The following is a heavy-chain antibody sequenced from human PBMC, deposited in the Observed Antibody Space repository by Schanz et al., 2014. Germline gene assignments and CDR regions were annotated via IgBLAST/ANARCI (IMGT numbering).Heavy chain of an antibody. Sequence: QVHLVQSGAEVKKPGASVKVSCKASGYTFTGYYIHWVRQAPGQGFEWMGWINPNSGDRNYAQKFQGRVTMTRDTSISTAYMELSRLRSDDTAVYYCARDPYSASYFPSPPLYGLDVWGQGTTVTVSS. J-gene: IGHJ6*02. V-gene: IGHV1-2*02. CDR1: GYTFTGYY. CDR2: INPNSGDR. D-gene: IGHD1-26*01. CDR3: ARDPYSASYFPSPPLYGLDV.